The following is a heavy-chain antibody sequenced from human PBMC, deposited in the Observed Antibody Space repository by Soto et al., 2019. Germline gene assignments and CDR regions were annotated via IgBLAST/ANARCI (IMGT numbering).Heavy chain of an antibody. J-gene: IGHJ4*01. D-gene: IGHD3-9*01. V-gene: IGHV1-69*06. CDR3: AIGIGLLYVDWPFEY. CDR1: GGTFTNYT. Sequence: QVQLVQSGAEVKKPGSSVTVSCKASGGTFTNYTISWVRQSPGQGLEWMGEIIPMFGTTNHAQKFQGRVTTNATTSTTAADVELSSVRAEDTGVYYCAIGIGLLYVDWPFEYCGHGTLVTGSS. CDR2: IIPMFGTT.